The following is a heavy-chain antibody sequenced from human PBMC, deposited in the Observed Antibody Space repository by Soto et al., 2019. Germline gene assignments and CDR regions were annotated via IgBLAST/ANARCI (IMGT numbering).Heavy chain of an antibody. J-gene: IGHJ5*01. V-gene: IGHV1-24*01. D-gene: IGHD3-22*01. CDR2: FDPEDGET. CDR3: EKEGAGYYDSSPYDS. Sequence: ASVKVSCTVSGYTLTELSMHWVRQAPGKGLEWMGGFDPEDGETIYAQKFQGRVTMTEDTSTDTAYMELSSLRAEDTAVYYCEKEGAGYYDSSPYDSWGQGTLVTVSS. CDR1: GYTLTELS.